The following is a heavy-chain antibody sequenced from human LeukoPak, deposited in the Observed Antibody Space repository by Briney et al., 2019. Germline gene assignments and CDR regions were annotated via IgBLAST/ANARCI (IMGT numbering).Heavy chain of an antibody. D-gene: IGHD2-21*01. J-gene: IGHJ5*02. CDR3: ATTYSRSGDDWFDP. CDR1: GGSISRNY. V-gene: IGHV4-59*01. Sequence: SETLSLTCTVSGGSISRNYWSWIRKSPGRGLEWIGYIYYSGSTHYNPSLKSRVTMPIDTSKNKFSLKLSSATAADTAIYYCATTYSRSGDDWFDPWGQGILVTVSS. CDR2: IYYSGST.